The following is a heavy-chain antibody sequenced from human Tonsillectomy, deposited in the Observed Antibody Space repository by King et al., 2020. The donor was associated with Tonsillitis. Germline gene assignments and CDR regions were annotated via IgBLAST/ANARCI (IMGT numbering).Heavy chain of an antibody. V-gene: IGHV3-30*18. D-gene: IGHD1-26*01. J-gene: IGHJ4*02. CDR3: AKDTWELLPDY. CDR1: GFIFTNYG. Sequence: VQLVESGGGVVQPGRSLRLSCAASGFIFTNYGMHWVRQAPGKGLEWVAVISYDGINKYYADSVKGRFTISRDNSKNTLHLQMNSLRAEDTAVYYCAKDTWELLPDYWGQGTLVTVSS. CDR2: ISYDGINK.